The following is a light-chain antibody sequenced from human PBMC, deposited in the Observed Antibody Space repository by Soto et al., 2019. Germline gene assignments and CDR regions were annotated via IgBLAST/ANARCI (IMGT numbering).Light chain of an antibody. CDR2: GAS. V-gene: IGKV3-20*01. J-gene: IGKJ4*01. Sequence: EIVLTQSPGTLSLSPGERVTLSCRASQSVSSNYLAWYQQKPGQAPRLLIYGASSRATGIPDRFSGSGSGTDFSLTITGLEPEDFAVYYCQQYGSSPLTFAGGTKVEIK. CDR3: QQYGSSPLT. CDR1: QSVSSNY.